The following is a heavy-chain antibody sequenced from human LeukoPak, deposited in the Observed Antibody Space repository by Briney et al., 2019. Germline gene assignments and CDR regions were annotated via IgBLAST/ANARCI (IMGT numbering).Heavy chain of an antibody. CDR3: ARDRDGYNYWFDP. CDR1: GFTASSNY. D-gene: IGHD5-24*01. V-gene: IGHV3-53*01. Sequence: GGSLRLSCAASGFTASSNYMTWVRQAPGKGLEWVSVIYSGGSTYYADSVKGRFTISRDNSKNTLYLQMNSLRAEDTAVYYCARDRDGYNYWFDPWGQGTLVTVSS. CDR2: IYSGGST. J-gene: IGHJ5*02.